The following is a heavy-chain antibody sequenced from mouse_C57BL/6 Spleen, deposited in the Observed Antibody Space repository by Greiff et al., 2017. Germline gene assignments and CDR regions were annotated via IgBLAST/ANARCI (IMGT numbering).Heavy chain of an antibody. V-gene: IGHV5-4*01. CDR1: GFTFSSYA. D-gene: IGHD2-5*01. CDR3: ARDHYSNYPYAMDY. J-gene: IGHJ4*01. CDR2: ISDGGSYT. Sequence: EVQLVESGGGLVKPGGSLKLSCAASGFTFSSYAMSWVRQTPEKRLEWVATISDGGSYTYYPDNVKGRFTISRDNAKNNLYLQMSHLKSEDTAMYYCARDHYSNYPYAMDYWGQGTSVTVSS.